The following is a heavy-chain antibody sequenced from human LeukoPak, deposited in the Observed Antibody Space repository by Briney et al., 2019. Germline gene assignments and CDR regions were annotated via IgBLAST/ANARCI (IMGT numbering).Heavy chain of an antibody. CDR1: GYTFTSYG. J-gene: IGHJ4*02. D-gene: IGHD3-9*01. V-gene: IGHV1-18*01. CDR2: ISAYNGNT. Sequence: GASVKVSCKASGYTFTSYGISWVRQAPGQGLEWMGWISAYNGNTNYAQKLQGRVTMTTDTSTSTAYMELRSLRSDDTAVYYCARGNILTGYKPYYFDYWGQGTLVTVSS. CDR3: ARGNILTGYKPYYFDY.